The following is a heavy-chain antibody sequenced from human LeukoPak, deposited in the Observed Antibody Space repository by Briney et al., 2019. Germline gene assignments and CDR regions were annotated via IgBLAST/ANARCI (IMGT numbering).Heavy chain of an antibody. D-gene: IGHD6-13*01. J-gene: IGHJ4*02. CDR1: GGTFSSYA. CDR3: ASPAAGTRIFDY. Sequence: EASVKLSCKASGGTFSSYAISWVRQAPGQGLEWMGGFIPIFGTANYAQKFQGRGRITADESTSTAYMELSSLRSEDTAVYYCASPAAGTRIFDYWGQGTLVTVSS. CDR2: FIPIFGTA. V-gene: IGHV1-69*01.